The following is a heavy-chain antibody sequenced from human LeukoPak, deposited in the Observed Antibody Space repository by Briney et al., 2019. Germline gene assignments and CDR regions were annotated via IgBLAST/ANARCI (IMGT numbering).Heavy chain of an antibody. J-gene: IGHJ2*01. Sequence: GASVKVSCKASGGTFSSFAINWLRQAPGQGLEWVGGIISSFGTTNHAQRFRERVTISTDDSTGTAYMEMRSLTSEDTATYYCARGFCTESTCYHYWYFDLWGRGTLVTVSA. CDR2: IISSFGTT. CDR1: GGTFSSFA. V-gene: IGHV1-69*05. D-gene: IGHD2-8*01. CDR3: ARGFCTESTCYHYWYFDL.